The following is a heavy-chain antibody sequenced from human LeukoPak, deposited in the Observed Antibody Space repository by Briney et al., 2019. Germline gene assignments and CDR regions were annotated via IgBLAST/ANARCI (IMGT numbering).Heavy chain of an antibody. D-gene: IGHD6-13*01. CDR3: TKDIRSSSWVKPTYYYYYYMDV. J-gene: IGHJ6*03. CDR1: GFTFGDYA. V-gene: IGHV3-49*04. CDR2: IRSKAYGGTT. Sequence: SGGSLRLSCTASGFTFGDYAMSWVRQAPGKGLEWVGFIRSKAYGGTTEYAASVKGRFTISRDDSKSIAYLQMNSLKTEDTAVYYCTKDIRSSSWVKPTYYYYYYMDVWGKGTTVTVSS.